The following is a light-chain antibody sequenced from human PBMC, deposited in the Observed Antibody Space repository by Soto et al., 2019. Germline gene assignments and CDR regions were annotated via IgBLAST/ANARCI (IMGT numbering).Light chain of an antibody. Sequence: QSVLTQPASVSGSPGQAITISCTGTTSDVGGYNYVSWYRQYPDKAPKLMIYEVSNRPAGVSHRFSGAKSGNTASLTISGLQAEDEADYYCSSYTRDRTYVFGTGTKVTVL. CDR2: EVS. CDR1: TSDVGGYNY. J-gene: IGLJ1*01. CDR3: SSYTRDRTYV. V-gene: IGLV2-14*01.